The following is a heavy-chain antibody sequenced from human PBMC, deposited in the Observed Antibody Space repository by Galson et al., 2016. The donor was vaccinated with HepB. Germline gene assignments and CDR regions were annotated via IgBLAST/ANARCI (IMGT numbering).Heavy chain of an antibody. CDR2: ISDRRDAI. Sequence: SLRLSCAASGFPFSNHGMNWVRQAPGKGLEWISYISDRRDAIYYADSVKGRFTISRDNAKKSLYLQINSLRDEDTAVYYCARRSAVAVAGRYFDLWGRGTLVTVSA. D-gene: IGHD6-19*01. V-gene: IGHV3-48*02. J-gene: IGHJ2*01. CDR1: GFPFSNHG. CDR3: ARRSAVAVAGRYFDL.